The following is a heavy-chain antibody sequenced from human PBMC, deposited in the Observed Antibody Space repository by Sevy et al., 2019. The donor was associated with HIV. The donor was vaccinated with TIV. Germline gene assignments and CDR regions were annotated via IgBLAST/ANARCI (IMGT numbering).Heavy chain of an antibody. D-gene: IGHD1-1*01. CDR3: ARGGQLERRFYAFDI. Sequence: GGSLRLSCAASGFTFSSYGMRWVRQAPGKGLEWVAVIWYDGSNKYYADSVKGRFTISRDNSKNTLYLQMNSLRAEDTAVYYCARGGQLERRFYAFDIWGQGTMVTVSS. CDR1: GFTFSSYG. V-gene: IGHV3-33*01. CDR2: IWYDGSNK. J-gene: IGHJ3*02.